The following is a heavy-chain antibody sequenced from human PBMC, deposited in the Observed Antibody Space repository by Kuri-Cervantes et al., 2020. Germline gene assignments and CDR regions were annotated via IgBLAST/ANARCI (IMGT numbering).Heavy chain of an antibody. V-gene: IGHV1-69*04. CDR1: GGTFSSYT. CDR2: IIPILGIA. CDR3: ARELGEDSSGYYWHAFDI. Sequence: SVKVSCKASGGTFSSYTISWVRQAPGQGLEWMGRIIPILGIANYAQKLQGRVTMTTDTSTSTAYMELRSLRSDDTAVYYCARELGEDSSGYYWHAFDIWGQGTMVTVSS. D-gene: IGHD3-22*01. J-gene: IGHJ3*02.